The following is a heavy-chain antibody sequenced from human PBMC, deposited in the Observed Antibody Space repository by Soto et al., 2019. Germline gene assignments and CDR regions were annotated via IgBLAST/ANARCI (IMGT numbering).Heavy chain of an antibody. Sequence: QVQLVQSGAEVKKPGSSVKVSCKASGGTFSSYAISWVRQAPGQGLEWMGGIIPIFGTANYAQKFQGRVTITADESTSTAYMELSSLRSEDTAVYYCARGPYGDYGDYYYGMDVWGQGTTVTVSS. CDR3: ARGPYGDYGDYYYGMDV. V-gene: IGHV1-69*01. CDR1: GGTFSSYA. J-gene: IGHJ6*02. D-gene: IGHD4-17*01. CDR2: IIPIFGTA.